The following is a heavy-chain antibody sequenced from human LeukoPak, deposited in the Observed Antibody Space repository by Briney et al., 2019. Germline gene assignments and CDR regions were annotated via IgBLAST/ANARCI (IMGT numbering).Heavy chain of an antibody. J-gene: IGHJ4*02. Sequence: ASVKVSCKASGYTFTSYAMHWVRQAPGQRLEWMGWINAGNGNTKYSQKFQGRVTITRDTSASTAYMELSSLRSEDTAVYYCARDQTFYGDYADYWGQGTLVTVSS. CDR2: INAGNGNT. CDR1: GYTFTSYA. D-gene: IGHD4-17*01. V-gene: IGHV1-3*01. CDR3: ARDQTFYGDYADY.